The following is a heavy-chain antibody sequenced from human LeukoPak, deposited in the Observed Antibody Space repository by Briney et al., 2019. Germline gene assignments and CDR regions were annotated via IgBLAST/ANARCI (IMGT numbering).Heavy chain of an antibody. Sequence: PSETLSLTCTVSGYTISSGYYWGWIRQPPGKGLEWIGSIYQSGSTYYNPSLKSRVTISVDTSKNQFSLKLSSVTAADTAVYYCASAPYSSFDYWGQGTLVTVSS. V-gene: IGHV4-38-2*02. CDR3: ASAPYSSFDY. CDR1: GYTISSGYY. D-gene: IGHD6-13*01. J-gene: IGHJ4*02. CDR2: IYQSGST.